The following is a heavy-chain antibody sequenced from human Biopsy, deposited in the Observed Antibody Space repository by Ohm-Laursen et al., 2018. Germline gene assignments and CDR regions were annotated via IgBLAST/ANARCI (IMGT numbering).Heavy chain of an antibody. CDR1: GGSISSGGYY. CDR3: AGLVTGFIDP. Sequence: TLSLTCTVSGGSISSGGYYRGWIRQHPGKGLEWIGHMYYSGSTYYNPSLKSRITISVDTSKNQFSLKLSSVTAADTAVYYCAGLVTGFIDPWGQGTLVTVSS. D-gene: IGHD3-9*01. J-gene: IGHJ5*02. V-gene: IGHV4-31*03. CDR2: MYYSGST.